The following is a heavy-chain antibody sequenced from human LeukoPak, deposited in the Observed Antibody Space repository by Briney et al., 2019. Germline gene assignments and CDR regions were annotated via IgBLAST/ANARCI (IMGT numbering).Heavy chain of an antibody. V-gene: IGHV3-53*01. CDR1: GFAATSSY. Sequence: GGSLRLSCAVSGFAATSSYMTWVRQTPGKGLEWVSIISSGSSTYYIDSVKGRFTISRDNSKNTLYLQMESLRAEDTAVYYCARGGDMVGTTKVPFDYWGQGTLVTVSS. D-gene: IGHD1-26*01. CDR3: ARGGDMVGTTKVPFDY. CDR2: ISSGSST. J-gene: IGHJ4*02.